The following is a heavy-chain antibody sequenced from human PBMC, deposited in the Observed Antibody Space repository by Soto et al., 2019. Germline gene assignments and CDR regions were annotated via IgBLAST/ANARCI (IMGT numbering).Heavy chain of an antibody. CDR2: TYYRSKWYN. CDR1: GDSVSSNSAA. CDR3: ARDIREGYSSSWRVDY. D-gene: IGHD6-13*01. Sequence: SQTLSLTCAISGDSVSSNSAAWNWIRQSPSRGLEWLGRTYYRSKWYNDYAVSVKSRITINPDTSKNQFSLQLNSVTPEDTAVYYCARDIREGYSSSWRVDYWGQGTLVTVSS. J-gene: IGHJ4*02. V-gene: IGHV6-1*01.